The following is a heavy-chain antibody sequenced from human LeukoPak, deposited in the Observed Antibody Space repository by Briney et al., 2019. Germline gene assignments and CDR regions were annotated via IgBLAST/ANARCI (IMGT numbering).Heavy chain of an antibody. CDR3: ARDSADNLD. Sequence: GGSLRLSCAASGFTFSSYWMSWVRQAPGKGLEWVANIKEDGSEKNYVDSVRGRFTISRDNAKNSLYLQMNSLRAEDTALYYCARDSADNLDWGQGTLVTVSS. CDR1: GFTFSSYW. J-gene: IGHJ4*02. D-gene: IGHD3-9*01. V-gene: IGHV3-7*01. CDR2: IKEDGSEK.